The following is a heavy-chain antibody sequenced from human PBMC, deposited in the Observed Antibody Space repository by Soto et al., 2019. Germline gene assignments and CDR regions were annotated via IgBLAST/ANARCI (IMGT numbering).Heavy chain of an antibody. J-gene: IGHJ6*02. D-gene: IGHD3-3*01. CDR1: GYTFTSYG. V-gene: IGHV1-18*01. CDR3: ARGTAPYYDFWSGYYTGDYGMDV. CDR2: ISAYNGNT. Sequence: ASVKVSCKASGYTFTSYGISCVRQAPGQGLEWMGWISAYNGNTNYAQKLQGRVTMTTDTSTSTAYMELRSLRSDDTAVYYCARGTAPYYDFWSGYYTGDYGMDVWGQGTTVTVSS.